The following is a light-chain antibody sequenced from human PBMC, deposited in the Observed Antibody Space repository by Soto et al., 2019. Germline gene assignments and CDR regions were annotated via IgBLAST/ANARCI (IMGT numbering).Light chain of an antibody. CDR3: QQYGRSPIT. Sequence: EIVLTQTPGTLSLSPGERATLSCRASQSVTSNFLAWYQQKPGQAPRLLIYGASGRATGIPDRFSGSGSGTDFTLTISRLEPEDSAVYLCQQYGRSPITFGQGTRLEIK. V-gene: IGKV3-20*01. J-gene: IGKJ5*01. CDR1: QSVTSNF. CDR2: GAS.